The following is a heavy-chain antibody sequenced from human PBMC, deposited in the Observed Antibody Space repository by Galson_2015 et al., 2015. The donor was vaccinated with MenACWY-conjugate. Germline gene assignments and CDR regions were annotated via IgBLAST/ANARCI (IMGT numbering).Heavy chain of an antibody. V-gene: IGHV3-30*18. Sequence: SLRLSCAASGFTFSSYGLHWVRQAPGKGLEWVGVISYDGSNKYDADSVKGRFTISRDNSKNTLYLKMNSVRAEDTAVSYCAKESIAATNKYYFDYWGQGTLVAVSS. D-gene: IGHD6-6*01. CDR2: ISYDGSNK. CDR1: GFTFSSYG. J-gene: IGHJ4*02. CDR3: AKESIAATNKYYFDY.